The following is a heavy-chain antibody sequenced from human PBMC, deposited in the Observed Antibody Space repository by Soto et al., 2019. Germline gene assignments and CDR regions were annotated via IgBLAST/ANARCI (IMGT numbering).Heavy chain of an antibody. Sequence: TLSLTCALSGVSISRGASSLRWMRHPAGKGLEWIGYIYHSGSTYYNPSLKSRVTISVDRSKNQFSLKLSSVTAADTAVYYCARAKSGSYYYYGMDVWGQGTTVTVSS. D-gene: IGHD1-26*01. CDR2: IYHSGST. J-gene: IGHJ6*02. CDR1: GVSISRGASS. V-gene: IGHV4-30-2*01. CDR3: ARAKSGSYYYYGMDV.